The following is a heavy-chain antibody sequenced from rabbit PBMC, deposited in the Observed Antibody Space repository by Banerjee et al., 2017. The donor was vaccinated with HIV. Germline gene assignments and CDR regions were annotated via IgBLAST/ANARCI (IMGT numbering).Heavy chain of an antibody. D-gene: IGHD1-1*01. Sequence: QQQLEESGGGLVKPEGSLTLTCKASGFDLSSYYYMCWVRQAPGKGLEWIACIYAGSSGSTYYANWATGRFTISKTSSTTVTLQMTSRTAADTATYFCARDSIYVSSSDYPDWLDLWGQGTLVTVS. CDR3: ARDSIYVSSSDYPDWLDL. J-gene: IGHJ5*01. CDR2: IYAGSSGST. CDR1: GFDLSSYYY. V-gene: IGHV1S45*01.